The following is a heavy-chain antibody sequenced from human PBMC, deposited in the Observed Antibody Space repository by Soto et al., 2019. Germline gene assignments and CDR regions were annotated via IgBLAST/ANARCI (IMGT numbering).Heavy chain of an antibody. Sequence: PSETLSLTCTVSGGSISSYYWSWIRQPPGKGLEWIGYIYYSGSTNYNPSLKSRVTISVDTSKNQFSLKLSSVTAADTAVYYCARVDDFWSGYYAPKGFDPWGQGTLVTVSS. D-gene: IGHD3-3*01. J-gene: IGHJ5*02. V-gene: IGHV4-59*01. CDR2: IYYSGST. CDR3: ARVDDFWSGYYAPKGFDP. CDR1: GGSISSYY.